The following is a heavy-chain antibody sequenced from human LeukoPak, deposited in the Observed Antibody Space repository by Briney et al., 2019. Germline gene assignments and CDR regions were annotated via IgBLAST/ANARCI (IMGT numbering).Heavy chain of an antibody. V-gene: IGHV3-33*06. J-gene: IGHJ4*02. CDR2: IWYDGSNK. CDR1: GFTFSSYG. D-gene: IGHD3-16*01. Sequence: GRSLRLSCAVSGFTFSSYGMHWVRQAPGKGLEWVAVIWYDGSNKYYADSVKGRFTISRDNSKNTLYLQMGSLRAEDTGVYYCAKGGSGGESEYWGQGTLVTVSS. CDR3: AKGGSGGESEY.